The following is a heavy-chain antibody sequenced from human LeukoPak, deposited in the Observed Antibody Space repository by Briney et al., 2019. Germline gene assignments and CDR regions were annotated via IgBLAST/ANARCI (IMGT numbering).Heavy chain of an antibody. CDR2: ISYDGSNK. D-gene: IGHD6-13*01. V-gene: IGHV3-30*18. J-gene: IGHJ5*02. Sequence: GGSLRLSCAASGFTFRSPGMHWVRQAPGKGLEWVAVISYDGSNKYYADSVKGRFTISRDNSKNTLYLQMNSLRTEDTAVYYCAKDTSHSSSWYENWFDPWGQGTLVTVSS. CDR1: GFTFRSPG. CDR3: AKDTSHSSSWYENWFDP.